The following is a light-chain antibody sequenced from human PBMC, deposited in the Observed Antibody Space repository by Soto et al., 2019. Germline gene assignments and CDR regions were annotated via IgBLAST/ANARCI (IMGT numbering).Light chain of an antibody. Sequence: DMVLTQSPDSLSVSLGERATISCKSSQSILYSSNNKNYLAWYQQKTGQPPKLLIDWASTRASGVPDRFSGSGSGTDFTLTISSLQAEDVGIYYCQDYYSSWTFGQGTKVEIK. V-gene: IGKV4-1*01. J-gene: IGKJ1*01. CDR2: WAS. CDR1: QSILYSSNNKNY. CDR3: QDYYSSWT.